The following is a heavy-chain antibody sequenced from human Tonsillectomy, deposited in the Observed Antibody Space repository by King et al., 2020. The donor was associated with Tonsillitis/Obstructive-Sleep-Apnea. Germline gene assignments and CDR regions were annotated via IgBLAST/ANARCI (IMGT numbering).Heavy chain of an antibody. V-gene: IGHV4-34*01. CDR1: GGSFSGYY. CDR3: ARGYGDPNVYFDY. Sequence: VQLQQWGAGLVKPSETLSLTCAVYGGSFSGYYLSWIRQPPGKGLEWVGEINPSGGTNYSPDQKSRVTISVDTSKNKFSLKLSSVTAADTAVYYCARGYGDPNVYFDYWGQGTLVTVSS. D-gene: IGHD4-17*01. J-gene: IGHJ4*02. CDR2: INPSGGT.